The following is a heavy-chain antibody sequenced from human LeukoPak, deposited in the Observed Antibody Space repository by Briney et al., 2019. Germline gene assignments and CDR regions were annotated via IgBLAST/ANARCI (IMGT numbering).Heavy chain of an antibody. CDR2: IYYSGST. J-gene: IGHJ5*02. CDR1: GGSISSSSYY. V-gene: IGHV4-39*01. Sequence: SETLSLTCTVSGGSISSSSYYWGWIRQPPGKGLEWIGSIYYSGSTYYNPSLKSRVTISVDTSKNQFSLKLSSVTAADTAVYYCARPLHSSWYWFDPWRQGTLVTVSS. D-gene: IGHD6-13*01. CDR3: ARPLHSSWYWFDP.